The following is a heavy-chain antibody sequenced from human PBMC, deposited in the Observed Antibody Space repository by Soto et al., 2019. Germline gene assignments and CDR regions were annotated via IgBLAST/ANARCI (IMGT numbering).Heavy chain of an antibody. Sequence: ASVKVSCKASGYTFTSYAMHWVRQAPGQRLEWMGWINAGNGNSKYSQKFQGRVTITRDTSASTAYMELSSLRFEDTAVYYCARSIVVVTALDYWGQGTLVTVSS. CDR2: INAGNGNS. V-gene: IGHV1-3*01. D-gene: IGHD2-21*02. CDR1: GYTFTSYA. CDR3: ARSIVVVTALDY. J-gene: IGHJ4*02.